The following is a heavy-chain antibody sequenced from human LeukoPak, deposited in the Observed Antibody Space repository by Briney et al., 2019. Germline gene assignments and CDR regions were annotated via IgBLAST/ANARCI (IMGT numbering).Heavy chain of an antibody. CDR3: AKDVRGIAVAGPPDYMDV. J-gene: IGHJ6*03. Sequence: GGSLRLSCAASGFTFSSYGMHWVRQAPGKGLEWVAFIRYDGSNKYYADSVKGRFTISRDNSKNTLYLQMNSLRAEDTAVYYCAKDVRGIAVAGPPDYMDVWGKGTTVTISS. D-gene: IGHD6-19*01. CDR2: IRYDGSNK. V-gene: IGHV3-30*02. CDR1: GFTFSSYG.